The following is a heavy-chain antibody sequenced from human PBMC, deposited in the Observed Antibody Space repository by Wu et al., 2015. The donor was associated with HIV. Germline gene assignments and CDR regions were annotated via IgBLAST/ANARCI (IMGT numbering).Heavy chain of an antibody. V-gene: IGHV4-34*01. Sequence: QVQLQQWGAGLLKPSETLSLTCAVYGGSFSSSYWSWIRQSPGKGLEWIGEISHAGSTKYNPSVKSRVMILKEESKNQFSLKLTSVTAADTAVYYCTRRGFCSGSGCYIFDYWGQGNLVTVSS. CDR1: GGSFSSSY. D-gene: IGHD2-15*01. CDR3: TRRGFCSGSGCYIFDY. J-gene: IGHJ4*02. CDR2: ISHAGST.